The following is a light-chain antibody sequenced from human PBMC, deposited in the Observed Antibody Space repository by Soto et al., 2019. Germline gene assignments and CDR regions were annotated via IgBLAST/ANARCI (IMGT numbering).Light chain of an antibody. CDR1: QSVSSGY. CDR3: PHYHRSPHP. J-gene: IGKJ5*01. Sequence: EVVLTQSPGTLSLSPGERATLSCRASQSVSSGYLAWHQQKPGQAPRLLIYGASSRATGIPDRFSGSGSGKDFTLTISRLEPQDFPVYYCPHYHRSPHPFGQGTRLEIK. V-gene: IGKV3-20*01. CDR2: GAS.